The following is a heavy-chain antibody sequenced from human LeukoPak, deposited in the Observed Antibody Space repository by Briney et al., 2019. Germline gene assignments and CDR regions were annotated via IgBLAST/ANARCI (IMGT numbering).Heavy chain of an antibody. D-gene: IGHD2-15*01. J-gene: IGHJ6*02. CDR1: GFTFSTYG. CDR3: VVAATSGPYYYYGMDV. Sequence: GGSLRLSCAASGFTFSTYGMNWVRQAPGKGLEWVAFIRYDESNKSYADSVKGRFTISRDNSKNTLYLQMNSLRAEDTAVYYCVVAATSGPYYYYGMDVWGQGTTVTVSS. CDR2: IRYDESNK. V-gene: IGHV3-30*02.